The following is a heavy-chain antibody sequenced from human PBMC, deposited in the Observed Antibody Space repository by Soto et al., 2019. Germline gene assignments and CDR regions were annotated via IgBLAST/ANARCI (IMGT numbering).Heavy chain of an antibody. CDR1: GFTFSGSA. V-gene: IGHV3-73*01. CDR2: IRSKANSYAT. D-gene: IGHD3-22*01. Sequence: GGSLRLSCAASGFTFSGSAMHWVRQASGKGLEWVGRIRSKANSYATAYAASVKGRFTISRDDSKNTAYLQMNSLKTEDTAVYYCTRHVSPYYYDSSGYFEYFQHWGQGTLVTVSS. J-gene: IGHJ1*01. CDR3: TRHVSPYYYDSSGYFEYFQH.